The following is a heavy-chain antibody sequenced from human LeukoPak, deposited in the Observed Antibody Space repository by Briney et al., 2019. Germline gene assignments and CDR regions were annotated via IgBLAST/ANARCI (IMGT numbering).Heavy chain of an antibody. V-gene: IGHV3-23*01. CDR1: GFTFSSYA. CDR2: ITGRGAST. Sequence: GGSLRLSCAASGFTFSSYAMSWVRQAPGKGLEWVSAITGRGASTYYADSVKGRFTISRDNSMNTLYLQMNSLRAEDTAVYYCAKVPPSPGWWYFDLWGRGTLVTVSS. J-gene: IGHJ2*01. CDR3: AKVPPSPGWWYFDL.